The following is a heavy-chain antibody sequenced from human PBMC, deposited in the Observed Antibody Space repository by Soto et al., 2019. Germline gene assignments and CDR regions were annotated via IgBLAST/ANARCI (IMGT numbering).Heavy chain of an antibody. CDR1: GFTFSSYE. Sequence: XGALILSCSASGFTFSSYEMNWVRQAPGKGLEWVSYISSSGSTIYYADSVKGRFTISRDNAKNSLYLQMSSLRAEDTAVYYCARETYSGSYTSLDYWGQGPLVTVSS. CDR2: ISSSGSTI. CDR3: ARETYSGSYTSLDY. D-gene: IGHD1-26*01. V-gene: IGHV3-48*03. J-gene: IGHJ4*02.